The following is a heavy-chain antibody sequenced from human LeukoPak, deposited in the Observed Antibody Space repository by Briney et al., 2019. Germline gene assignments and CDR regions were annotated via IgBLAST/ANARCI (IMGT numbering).Heavy chain of an antibody. Sequence: SVKVSCKPSGHTFTANWIHWVRQAPGQGLEWMGRIIPILGIANYAQKFQGRVTITADKSTSTAYMELSSLRSEDTAVYYCARDSSSWDDAFDIWGQGTMVTVSS. V-gene: IGHV1-69*04. CDR3: ARDSSSWDDAFDI. CDR1: GHTFTANW. D-gene: IGHD2-2*01. CDR2: IIPILGIA. J-gene: IGHJ3*02.